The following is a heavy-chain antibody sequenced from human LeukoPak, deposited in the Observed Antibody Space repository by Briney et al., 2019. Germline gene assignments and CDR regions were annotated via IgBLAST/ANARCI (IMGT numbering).Heavy chain of an antibody. J-gene: IGHJ4*02. D-gene: IGHD3-10*01. CDR3: ARNTMVRGVITFIDY. Sequence: ASVKVSCKASGGTFSSYAISWVRQAPGQGLEWMGGIIPIFGTANYAQKFQGRVTITADESTSTAYMELSSLRSEDTAVYYCARNTMVRGVITFIDYWGQGTLVTVSS. CDR1: GGTFSSYA. CDR2: IIPIFGTA. V-gene: IGHV1-69*13.